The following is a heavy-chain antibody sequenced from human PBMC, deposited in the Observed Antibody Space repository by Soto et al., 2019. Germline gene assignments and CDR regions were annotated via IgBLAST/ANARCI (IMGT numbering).Heavy chain of an antibody. CDR1: GYSFTADA. CDR2: INGGTGQT. CDR3: ARGKGMEENYYYYGLDI. Sequence: GASGKGCWKAAGYSFTADAMHWVRQAPGQSLEWMGWINGGTGQTKHSQRFQGRVNITRDTSASTAYMELSSLRSEDTAVYYCARGKGMEENYYYYGLDIWGQGTTVPVSS. J-gene: IGHJ6*02. V-gene: IGHV1-3*01. D-gene: IGHD1-1*01.